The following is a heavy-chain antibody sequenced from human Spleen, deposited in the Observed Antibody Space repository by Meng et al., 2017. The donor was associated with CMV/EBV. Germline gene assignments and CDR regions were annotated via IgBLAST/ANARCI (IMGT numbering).Heavy chain of an antibody. D-gene: IGHD5-18*01. V-gene: IGHV4-34*01. CDR1: GGSFSGYY. CDR3: ARRDTADDTFDI. CDR2: INHSGST. Sequence: GSLRLSCAVYGGSFSGYYWSWIRQPPGKGLEWIGEINHSGSTNYNPSLKSRVTISVDTPKNQFSLKLTSVTAADTAVYYCARRDTADDTFDIWGQGTMVTVSS. J-gene: IGHJ3*02.